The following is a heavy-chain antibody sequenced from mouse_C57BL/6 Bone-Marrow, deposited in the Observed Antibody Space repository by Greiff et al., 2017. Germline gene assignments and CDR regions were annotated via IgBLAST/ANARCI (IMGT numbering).Heavy chain of an antibody. V-gene: IGHV1-63*01. CDR2: IYPGGGCT. CDR1: GYTFTNYW. Sequence: VQRVESGAELVRPGTSVKLSCKASGYTFTNYWIGWAKQRPGHGLEWIGDIYPGGGCTNYNEKFKGKATLTADKSSSTAYMQFSSLASEDSAIYYCARLGVWYAMDYWGQGTSVTVSS. J-gene: IGHJ4*01. CDR3: ARLGVWYAMDY.